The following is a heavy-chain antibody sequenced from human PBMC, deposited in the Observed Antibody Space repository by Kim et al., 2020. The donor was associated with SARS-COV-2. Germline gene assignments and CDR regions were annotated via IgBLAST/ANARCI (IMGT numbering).Heavy chain of an antibody. Sequence: GGSLRLSCAASGFSFSAFGMHWVRQAPGKGLEWLAVISFDGNVTYYADSVMGRFTVSRDNSKSTLYLQVNSLRPEDTAVYFCAKERGVTMSRGDTDTWF. CDR2: ISFDGNVT. V-gene: IGHV3-30*18. D-gene: IGHD3-10*01. CDR3: AKERGVTMSRGDTDTWF. J-gene: IGHJ5*01. CDR1: GFSFSAFG.